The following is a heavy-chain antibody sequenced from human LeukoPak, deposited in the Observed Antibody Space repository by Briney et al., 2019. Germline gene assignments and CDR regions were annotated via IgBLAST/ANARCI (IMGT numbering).Heavy chain of an antibody. D-gene: IGHD3-9*01. CDR3: ARDLGGRTYYDILTGYYYFDY. J-gene: IGHJ4*02. CDR2: INPNSGGT. Sequence: ASVKVSCQASGYTFTGYYMHWVRQAPGQGLEWMGWINPNSGGTNYAQKFQGRVTMTRDTSIRTAYMELSRLRSDDTAVYYCARDLGGRTYYDILTGYYYFDYWGQGSLVTVSS. CDR1: GYTFTGYY. V-gene: IGHV1-2*02.